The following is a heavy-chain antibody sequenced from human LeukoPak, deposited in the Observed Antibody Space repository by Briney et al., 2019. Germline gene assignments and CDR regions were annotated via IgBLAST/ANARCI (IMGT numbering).Heavy chain of an antibody. D-gene: IGHD1-7*01. V-gene: IGHV1-46*01. Sequence: ASVKVSCKASGYTFTSYYMHWVRQAPGQGLEWMGIINPSGGSTSYAQKFQGRVTMTRDTSTSTVYMELSSLRSEDMAVYYCASSRGSGTSLGEHAFDIWGQGTMVTVSS. J-gene: IGHJ3*02. CDR2: INPSGGST. CDR3: ASSRGSGTSLGEHAFDI. CDR1: GYTFTSYY.